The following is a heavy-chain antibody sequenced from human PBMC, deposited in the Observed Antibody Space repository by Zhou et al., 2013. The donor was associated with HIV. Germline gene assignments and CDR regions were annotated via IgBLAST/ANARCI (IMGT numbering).Heavy chain of an antibody. Sequence: QVQLVQSGAEVKKPGSSVKVSCKASGGTFSSHVISWVRQAPGQGLEWMGGIIPIFGTANYAQKFQGRVTITTDESTSTAYMELSSLRSEDTAVYYCARGSGHDVKDAFDIWGQGTMVTVSS. V-gene: IGHV1-69*05. CDR3: ARGSGHDVKDAFDI. J-gene: IGHJ3*02. CDR1: GGTFSSHV. CDR2: IIPIFGTA. D-gene: IGHD5-12*01.